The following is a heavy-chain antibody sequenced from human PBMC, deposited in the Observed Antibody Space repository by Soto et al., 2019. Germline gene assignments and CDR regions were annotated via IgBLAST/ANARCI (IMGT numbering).Heavy chain of an antibody. CDR1: GGSFSGYY. CDR2: INHSGST. CDR3: ARPLNPRCEAKTPRYCSKEHYYGMDV. D-gene: IGHD2-2*01. Sequence: SETLSLTCAVYGGSFSGYYWSWIRQPPGKGLEWIGAINHSGSTNYNPSLKSRVTISVDTSKNQFSLKLSSVTAADTAVYYCARPLNPRCEAKTPRYCSKEHYYGMDVWGRGTTVTV. V-gene: IGHV4-34*01. J-gene: IGHJ6*02.